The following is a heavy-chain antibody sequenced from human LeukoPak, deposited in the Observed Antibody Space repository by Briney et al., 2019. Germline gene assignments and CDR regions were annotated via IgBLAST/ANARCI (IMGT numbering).Heavy chain of an antibody. V-gene: IGHV4-59*01. J-gene: IGHJ6*02. Sequence: SETLSLTCTVSGISINTYYWSWIRQPPGKGLEWIGYVHHTGSADYNPSLRSRVTISLDTSKNQFSLKLISATAADTAVYYCARDSWDYIAMDVWGPGTTVIVSS. D-gene: IGHD4/OR15-4a*01. CDR2: VHHTGSA. CDR1: GISINTYY. CDR3: ARDSWDYIAMDV.